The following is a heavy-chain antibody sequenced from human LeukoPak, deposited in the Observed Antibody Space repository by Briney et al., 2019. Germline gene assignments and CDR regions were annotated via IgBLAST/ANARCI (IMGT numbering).Heavy chain of an antibody. J-gene: IGHJ6*02. CDR1: GYTFTSYD. Sequence: ASVKVSCKASGYTFTSYDINWVRQATGQGLEWMGWMNPNSGNTGYAQKFQGRVTMTRNTSISTAYMELSSLRSEDTAVYYCASSIRYFDWLSPRDGMDVWAKGPRSPSP. CDR2: MNPNSGNT. V-gene: IGHV1-8*01. CDR3: ASSIRYFDWLSPRDGMDV. D-gene: IGHD3-9*01.